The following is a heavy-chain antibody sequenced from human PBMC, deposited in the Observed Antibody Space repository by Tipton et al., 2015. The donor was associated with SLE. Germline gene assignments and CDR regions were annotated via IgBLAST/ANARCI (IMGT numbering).Heavy chain of an antibody. J-gene: IGHJ4*02. CDR3: ARRPARSSGQRPIDY. Sequence: SLRLSCAASGFIFSSYGMSWVRQAPGKGLEWVSGISGSGGRTYYADSVKGRFTISRDNSKSTLYLQMNSLRAEDTAVYYCARRPARSSGQRPIDYWGQGTLVTVSS. CDR2: ISGSGGRT. CDR1: GFIFSSYG. V-gene: IGHV3-23*01. D-gene: IGHD6-19*01.